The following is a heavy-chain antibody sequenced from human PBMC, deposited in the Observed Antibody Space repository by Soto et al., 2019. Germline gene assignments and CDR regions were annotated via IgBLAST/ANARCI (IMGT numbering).Heavy chain of an antibody. V-gene: IGHV3-23*01. D-gene: IGHD6-19*01. CDR2: ISGSGGST. J-gene: IGHJ5*02. CDR3: AKMTAGNWFDP. CDR1: GFTFSSYA. Sequence: GGSLRLSCAASGFTFSSYAMSWVRQAPGEGLEWVSTISGSGGSTYYADSVKGRFTISRDNSKNTLYLQMDSLRAEDTAVYYCAKMTAGNWFDPWGQGTLVTVSS.